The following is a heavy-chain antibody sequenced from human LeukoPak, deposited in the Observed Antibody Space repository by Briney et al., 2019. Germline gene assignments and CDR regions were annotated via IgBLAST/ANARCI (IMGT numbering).Heavy chain of an antibody. CDR3: AGLYCSSTSCYTDP. CDR1: GGSISSGGYS. CDR2: IYHSGST. Sequence: PSQTLSLTCVASGGSISSGGYSWSWIRQPPGKDLAWIGYIYHSGSTYYNPSLKSRVTISVGRSKNQFSLKLSSVTAADTAVYYCAGLYCSSTSCYTDPWGQGTLVTVSS. J-gene: IGHJ5*02. D-gene: IGHD2-2*01. V-gene: IGHV4-30-2*01.